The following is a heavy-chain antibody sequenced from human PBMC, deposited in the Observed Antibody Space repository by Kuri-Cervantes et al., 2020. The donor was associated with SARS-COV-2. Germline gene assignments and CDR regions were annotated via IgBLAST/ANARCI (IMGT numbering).Heavy chain of an antibody. CDR3: ASGFDYGACMPEQSDYYYGMDV. CDR2: TYSGGST. V-gene: IGHV3-53*01. D-gene: IGHD4-17*01. CDR1: GFIVSGYY. J-gene: IGHJ6*02. Sequence: GESLKISCAASGFIVSGYYISWVRQAPGKGLEWVSLTYSGGSTYNAASVKGRFTIFTDNSKNTLYLQMNSLRDGESAVYYCASGFDYGACMPEQSDYYYGMDVWGQGTTVTVSS.